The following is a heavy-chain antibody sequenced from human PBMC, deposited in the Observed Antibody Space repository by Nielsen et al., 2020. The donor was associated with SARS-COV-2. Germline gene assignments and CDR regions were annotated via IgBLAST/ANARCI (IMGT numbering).Heavy chain of an antibody. CDR1: GFTFSSYA. CDR2: ISYDGSNK. D-gene: IGHD1-26*01. CDR3: ARRGAGGNNWFDP. J-gene: IGHJ5*02. Sequence: GESLKISCAASGFTFSSYAMHWVRQAPGKGLEWVAVISYDGSNKYYADSVKGRFTISRDNAKNSLYLQMNSLRAEDTAVYYCARRGAGGNNWFDPWGQGTLVTVSS. V-gene: IGHV3-30-3*01.